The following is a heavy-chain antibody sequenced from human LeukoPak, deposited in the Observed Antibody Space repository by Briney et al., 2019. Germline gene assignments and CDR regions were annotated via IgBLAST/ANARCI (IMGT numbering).Heavy chain of an antibody. D-gene: IGHD3-3*01. CDR1: RFTFSSYG. V-gene: IGHV3-30*03. CDR3: ARDSLPYYDFWSGGPKSPNDY. CDR2: ISYDGSNK. J-gene: IGHJ4*02. Sequence: PGGSLRLSCAASRFTFSSYGMHWVRQAPGKGLEWVAVISYDGSNKYYADSVKGRFTISRDNSKNTLYLQMNSLRAEDTAVYYCARDSLPYYDFWSGGPKSPNDYWGQGTLVTVSS.